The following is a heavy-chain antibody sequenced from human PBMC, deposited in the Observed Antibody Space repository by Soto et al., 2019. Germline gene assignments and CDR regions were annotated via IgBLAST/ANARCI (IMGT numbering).Heavy chain of an antibody. J-gene: IGHJ4*02. D-gene: IGHD4-4*01. Sequence: SETLSLTCTVSGGSISSYYWSWIRQPPGKGLEWIGYIYYSGSTNYNPSLKSRVTISVDTSKNQFSLKLSSVTAADTAVYYCARNLYSTAWYYFDYWGQGTLVTVSS. CDR1: GGSISSYY. CDR2: IYYSGST. V-gene: IGHV4-59*08. CDR3: ARNLYSTAWYYFDY.